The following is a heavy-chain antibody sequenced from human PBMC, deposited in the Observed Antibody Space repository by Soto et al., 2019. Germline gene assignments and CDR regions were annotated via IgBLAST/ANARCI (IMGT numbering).Heavy chain of an antibody. Sequence: QEQLQESGPGLVKPSETLSLTCSVSGGSITSYYLSWIRPPPGKGLEWIGYIYHSGRTNYNPSLRSRGTMSADTSKTQFSLRLSSVNAADTAVYYCARYIGASNLTYFDPWGQGNLVTVAS. V-gene: IGHV4-59*01. D-gene: IGHD1-7*01. CDR1: GGSITSYY. CDR3: ARYIGASNLTYFDP. J-gene: IGHJ5*02. CDR2: IYHSGRT.